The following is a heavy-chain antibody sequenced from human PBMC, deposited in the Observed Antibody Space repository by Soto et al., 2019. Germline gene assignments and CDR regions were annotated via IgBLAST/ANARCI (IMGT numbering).Heavy chain of an antibody. CDR2: INHSGST. Sequence: QVQLQQWGAGLLKPSETLSLTCAVYGGSFSGYYWSWIRQPPGKGLEWIGEINHSGSTNYNPSLKGRVTISVDTSKNQFSLKLSSVTAADTAVYYCARGVWLAAYDYWGQGTLVPVSS. CDR3: ARGVWLAAYDY. J-gene: IGHJ4*02. CDR1: GGSFSGYY. D-gene: IGHD3-9*01. V-gene: IGHV4-34*01.